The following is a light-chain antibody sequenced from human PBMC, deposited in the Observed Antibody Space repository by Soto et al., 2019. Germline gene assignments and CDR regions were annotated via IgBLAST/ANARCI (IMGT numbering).Light chain of an antibody. V-gene: IGLV6-57*02. CDR2: EDN. J-gene: IGLJ2*01. Sequence: NFMLTQPHSVSESPGKTVTISCTGSGGSIASNYVQWHQQRPGSAPTTVIYEDNKRPSGVPDRFSGSIDRSSNSASLIISGLKTEDEPDYYCQSHDSTNVVFGRGTKLTVL. CDR1: GGSIASNY. CDR3: QSHDSTNVV.